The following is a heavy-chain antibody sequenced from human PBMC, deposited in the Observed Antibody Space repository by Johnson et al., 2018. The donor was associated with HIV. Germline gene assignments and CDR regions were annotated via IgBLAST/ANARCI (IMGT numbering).Heavy chain of an antibody. Sequence: VQLVESGGGLVQPGGSLRLSCAASGFIVRSNYMNWVRQAPGKGLEWVSVIYSGGDTYYSDSVMGRFTISRDTSKNTLYLQMNSLRGDDTAVYYCTRVSSTSWALDIWGQGTLVTVSS. CDR2: IYSGGDT. D-gene: IGHD2-15*01. CDR3: TRVSSTSWALDI. J-gene: IGHJ3*02. V-gene: IGHV3-66*01. CDR1: GFIVRSNY.